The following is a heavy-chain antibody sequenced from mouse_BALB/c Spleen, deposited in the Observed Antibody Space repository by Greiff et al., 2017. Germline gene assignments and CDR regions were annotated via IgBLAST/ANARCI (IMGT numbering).Heavy chain of an antibody. J-gene: IGHJ4*01. CDR3: ARGDYEYAMDY. D-gene: IGHD2-4*01. CDR2: IDPANGNT. Sequence: VQLQQSGAELVKPGASVMLSCTASGFNIKDTYMHWVKQRPEQGLEWIGRIDPANGNTKYDPKFQGKVTITADTSSNTAYLQLSSLTSENTAVYYCARGDYEYAMDYWGQGTSVTVSS. CDR1: GFNIKDTY. V-gene: IGHV14-3*02.